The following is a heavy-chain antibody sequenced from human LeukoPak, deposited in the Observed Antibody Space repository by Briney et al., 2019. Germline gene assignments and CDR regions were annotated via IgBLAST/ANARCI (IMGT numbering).Heavy chain of an antibody. J-gene: IGHJ3*02. V-gene: IGHV3-20*04. CDR1: GFTFSSYA. CDR2: INWNGVST. Sequence: GGSLRLSCAASGFTFSSYAMSWVRQAPGKGLEWVSGINWNGVSTGYADSVKGRFTISRDNAKNSLYLQMNSLRAEDTALYYCARDGYGGNGWAFDIWGQGTMVTVSS. CDR3: ARDGYGGNGWAFDI. D-gene: IGHD4-23*01.